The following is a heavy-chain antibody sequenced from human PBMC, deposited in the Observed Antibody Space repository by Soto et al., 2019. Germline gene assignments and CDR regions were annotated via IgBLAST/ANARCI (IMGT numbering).Heavy chain of an antibody. CDR1: GYTFTSYD. J-gene: IGHJ6*03. Sequence: QVQLVQSGAEVKKPGASVKVSCKASGYTFTSYDINWVRQATGQGLEWMGWMNPNSGNTGYAQKFQGRVTMTRNTSISTAYMELSSLRSEDTAVYYCAREDFNRVVVGMTENYYYYMDVWGIGTTVTVSS. D-gene: IGHD2-15*01. CDR2: MNPNSGNT. CDR3: AREDFNRVVVGMTENYYYYMDV. V-gene: IGHV1-8*01.